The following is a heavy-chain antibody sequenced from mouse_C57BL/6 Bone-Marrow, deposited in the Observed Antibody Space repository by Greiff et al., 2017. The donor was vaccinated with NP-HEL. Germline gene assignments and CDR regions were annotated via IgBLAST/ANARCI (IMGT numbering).Heavy chain of an antibody. V-gene: IGHV1-75*01. J-gene: IGHJ1*03. CDR3: ARWDYGSRHGYFDV. Sequence: VQLQQSGPELVKPGASVKISFKASGYTFTDYYINWVKQRPGQGLEWIGWLFPGSGSTSYNEKFKGKATLTVDKSSSTAYMLLSSLTSEDSAVYFCARWDYGSRHGYFDVWGTGTTVTVSS. D-gene: IGHD1-1*01. CDR2: LFPGSGST. CDR1: GYTFTDYY.